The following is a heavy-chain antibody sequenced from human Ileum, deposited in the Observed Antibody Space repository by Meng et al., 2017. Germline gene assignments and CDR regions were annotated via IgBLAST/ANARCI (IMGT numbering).Heavy chain of an antibody. CDR3: AKKYHYDSGTYLWYFDY. J-gene: IGHJ4*02. CDR1: GFTFSNYA. D-gene: IGHD3-10*01. CDR2: ISGVDGRT. Sequence: GGSRRLSCAASGFTFSNYAMSWVRQAPGKGLEWVSTISGVDGRTFYADSVKGRFTISRDNSKSTLYLQINSLRAEDTALYYCAKKYHYDSGTYLWYFDYWGQGTLVTCSS. V-gene: IGHV3-23*01.